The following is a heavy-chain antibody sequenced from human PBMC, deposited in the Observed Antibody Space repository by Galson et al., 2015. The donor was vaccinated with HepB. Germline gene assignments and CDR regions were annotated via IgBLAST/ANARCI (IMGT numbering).Heavy chain of an antibody. J-gene: IGHJ6*02. D-gene: IGHD6-13*01. Sequence: SVKVSCKASGYTFTSYYMHWVRQAPGQGLEWMGIINPSGGSTSYAQKFQGRVTMTRDTSTSTVYMELSSLRSEDTAAYYCAREFTRIAAAGTQPVGVWGQGTTVTVSS. V-gene: IGHV1-46*03. CDR1: GYTFTSYY. CDR3: AREFTRIAAAGTQPVGV. CDR2: INPSGGST.